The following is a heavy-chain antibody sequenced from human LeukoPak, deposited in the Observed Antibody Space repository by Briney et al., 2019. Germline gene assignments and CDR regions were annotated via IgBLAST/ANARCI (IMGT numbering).Heavy chain of an antibody. CDR2: ISGSGGST. CDR3: ARSIAVADTGFDY. CDR1: GFTFSSYA. J-gene: IGHJ4*02. V-gene: IGHV3-23*01. D-gene: IGHD6-19*01. Sequence: GGSLRLSCAASGFTFSSYAMSWVRQAPGKGLEWVSAISGSGGSTYYADSVKGRITISRDNSKNTLYLQMNSLRAEDTAVYYCARSIAVADTGFDYWGQGTLVTVSS.